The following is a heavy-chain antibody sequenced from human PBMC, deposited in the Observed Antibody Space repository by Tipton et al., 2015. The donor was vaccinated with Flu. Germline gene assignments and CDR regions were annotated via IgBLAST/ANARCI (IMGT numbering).Heavy chain of an antibody. J-gene: IGHJ6*03. CDR3: ARVDSYGDYGVHYYYYMDV. D-gene: IGHD4-17*01. CDR1: GGSFSGYY. V-gene: IGHV4-34*01. Sequence: LRLSCAVYGGSFSGYYWSWIRQPPGKGLEWIGEINHSGSTNYNPSLKSRVTISVDTSKNQFSLKLSSVTAADTAVYYCARVDSYGDYGVHYYYYMDVWGKGTTVTVSS. CDR2: INHSGST.